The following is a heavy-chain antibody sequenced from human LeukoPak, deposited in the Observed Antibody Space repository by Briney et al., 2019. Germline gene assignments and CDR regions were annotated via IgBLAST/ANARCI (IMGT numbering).Heavy chain of an antibody. Sequence: SETLSLTCTVSGGSISNYYWTWIRQPPGKGLEWIGFISYSGNTNYNPSLKSRVTISLGTSKNQFSLKLISVTAADTAVYYCATSYYYDSSGWADQHNWGQGTLVTVSS. V-gene: IGHV4-59*12. CDR1: GGSISNYY. J-gene: IGHJ4*02. CDR2: ISYSGNT. CDR3: ATSYYYDSSGWADQHN. D-gene: IGHD3-22*01.